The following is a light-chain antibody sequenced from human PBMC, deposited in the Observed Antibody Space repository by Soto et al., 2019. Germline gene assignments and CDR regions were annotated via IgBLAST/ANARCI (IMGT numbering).Light chain of an antibody. CDR1: QSISDT. CDR2: SAS. Sequence: EIVMTQSPATLSVSPGGRATLSCRASQSISDTLAWYQQKPGQAPRLLIYSASRRATGFPGRFSGSGSGTDFTLTISSLQSEDFAVYYCQQYNNWPQTFGQGTKVDIK. CDR3: QQYNNWPQT. J-gene: IGKJ1*01. V-gene: IGKV3-15*01.